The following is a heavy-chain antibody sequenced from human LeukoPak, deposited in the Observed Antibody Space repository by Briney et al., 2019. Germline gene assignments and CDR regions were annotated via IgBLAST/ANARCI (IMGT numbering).Heavy chain of an antibody. D-gene: IGHD1-26*01. CDR2: ISSDTTYI. CDR3: ARDLLSGSYYFDY. J-gene: IGHJ4*02. V-gene: IGHV3-21*05. Sequence: GGSLRLSCAASGFTFITYSLNWVRQAPGKGLEWVSYISSDTTYIYYADSVRGRFSISRDNAKNSLYLQMNSLRAEDMAVYYCARDLLSGSYYFDYWGQGTLVTVSS. CDR1: GFTFITYS.